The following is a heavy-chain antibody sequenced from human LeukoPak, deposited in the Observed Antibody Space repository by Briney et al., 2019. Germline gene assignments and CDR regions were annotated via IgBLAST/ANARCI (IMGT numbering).Heavy chain of an antibody. Sequence: GGSLRISCAASGFSSSNYALTWVRQAPGKGLDWVSGISGSGGSTYYADSVKGRFTISRDNSKNTLYLQMNSLRAEDTAVYYCAKKPRRDYVWGSYRLDYWGQGTLVTVSS. D-gene: IGHD3-16*02. J-gene: IGHJ4*02. CDR3: AKKPRRDYVWGSYRLDY. CDR1: GFSSSNYA. CDR2: ISGSGGST. V-gene: IGHV3-23*01.